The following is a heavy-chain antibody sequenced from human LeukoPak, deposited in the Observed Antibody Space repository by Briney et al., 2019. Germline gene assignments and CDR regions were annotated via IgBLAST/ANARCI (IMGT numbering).Heavy chain of an antibody. CDR1: GYTFTSYY. CDR2: INPSGGST. V-gene: IGHV1-46*01. D-gene: IGHD6-13*01. J-gene: IGHJ4*02. Sequence: ASVKVSCKASGYTFTSYYMHWVRQAPGQGLEWMGIINPSGGSTSYAQKFQGRVTMTRDTSTSTVYMELSSLRSEDTAVYYCARDRDIAAAGASPIDYWSQGTLVTVSS. CDR3: ARDRDIAAAGASPIDY.